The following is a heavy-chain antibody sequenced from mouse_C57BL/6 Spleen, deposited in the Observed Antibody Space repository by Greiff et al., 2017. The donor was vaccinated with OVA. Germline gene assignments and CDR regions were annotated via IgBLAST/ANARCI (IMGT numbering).Heavy chain of an antibody. CDR1: GYTFTSYW. J-gene: IGHJ2*01. V-gene: IGHV1-64*01. D-gene: IGHD3-1*01. CDR3: ARSSGGYFDY. CDR2: IHPNSGST. Sequence: QVQLQQPGAELVKPGASVKLSCKASGYTFTSYWMHWVKQRPGQGLEWIGMIHPNSGSTNYNEKFKSKATLTVDKSSSTAYMQLSSLTSEDAAVYYCARSSGGYFDYWGQGTTLTVSS.